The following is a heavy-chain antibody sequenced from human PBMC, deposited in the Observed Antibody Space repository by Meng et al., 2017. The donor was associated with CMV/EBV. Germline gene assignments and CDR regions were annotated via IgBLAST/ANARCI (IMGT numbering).Heavy chain of an antibody. CDR1: GGSISSYY. V-gene: IGHV4-4*07. CDR3: ARDSSGWYPHFDY. Sequence: GPGHDLLRLSEPLSLTCPVSGGSISSYYWSWIRQSAGKGLEWIGRIYTSGSTNYNPSRKSRVTMSVDTSKNQFSLKLSSVTAADTAVYYCARDSSGWYPHFDYWGQGTLVTVSS. J-gene: IGHJ4*02. D-gene: IGHD6-19*01. CDR2: IYTSGST.